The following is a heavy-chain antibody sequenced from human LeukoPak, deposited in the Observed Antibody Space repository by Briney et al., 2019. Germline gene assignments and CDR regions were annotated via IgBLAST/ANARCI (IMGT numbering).Heavy chain of an antibody. CDR1: EFMFGSFG. Sequence: GGSLRLSCAAYEFMFGSFGMSWVRQARGKGLEWVSAISGSGDSTYYADSVKGRFTISRDNSKNTLYLQVNSLRAEDTAVYYCAKPPGSYYYYGMDVWGQGTTVTVSS. CDR2: ISGSGDST. CDR3: AKPPGSYYYYGMDV. V-gene: IGHV3-23*01. D-gene: IGHD1-26*01. J-gene: IGHJ6*02.